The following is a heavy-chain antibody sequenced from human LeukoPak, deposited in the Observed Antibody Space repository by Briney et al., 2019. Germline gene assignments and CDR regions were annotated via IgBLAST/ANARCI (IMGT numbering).Heavy chain of an antibody. V-gene: IGHV3-21*01. CDR1: GFTFSSYS. J-gene: IGHJ4*02. CDR2: ISSSSSYI. Sequence: GGPLRLSCAVSGFTFSSYSMNWVRQAPGKGLEWVSSISSSSSYIYYADSVKGRFTISRDNAKNSLYLQMNSLRAEDTAVYYCARDPREDYYFDYWGQGTLVTVSS. CDR3: ARDPREDYYFDY.